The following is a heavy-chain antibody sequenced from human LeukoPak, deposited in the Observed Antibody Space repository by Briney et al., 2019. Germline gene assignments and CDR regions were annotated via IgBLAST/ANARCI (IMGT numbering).Heavy chain of an antibody. D-gene: IGHD6-19*01. CDR3: ARADSSGWYIAPDY. Sequence: ASVKVSCKASGYTFTSYGISWVRQAPGQGLEWMGWISAYNGNTNYAQKLQGRVTMTADTSTSTAYMELRSLRSDDTAVYYCARADSSGWYIAPDYWGQGTLVTVSS. CDR2: ISAYNGNT. CDR1: GYTFTSYG. V-gene: IGHV1-18*01. J-gene: IGHJ4*02.